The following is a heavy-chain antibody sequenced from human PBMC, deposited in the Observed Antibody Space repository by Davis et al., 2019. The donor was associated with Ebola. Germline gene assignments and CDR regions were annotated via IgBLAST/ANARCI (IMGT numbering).Heavy chain of an antibody. V-gene: IGHV1-8*01. CDR1: GYTFSNYA. CDR2: MNPNSGDT. J-gene: IGHJ6*02. D-gene: IGHD1-1*01. Sequence: AASVKVSCKASGYTFSNYAINWVRQATGQGLEWMGWMNPNSGDTGYAQKFQGRVTMTRNTSISTAYMELSSLRSEDTAVNYCAREGTGDGFIYYYGMDVWGQGTTVTVSS. CDR3: AREGTGDGFIYYYGMDV.